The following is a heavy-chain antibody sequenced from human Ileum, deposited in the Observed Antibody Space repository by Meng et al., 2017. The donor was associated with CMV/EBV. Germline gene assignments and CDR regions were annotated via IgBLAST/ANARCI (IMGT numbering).Heavy chain of an antibody. Sequence: QSHLQASGRSLLQPSETLSLTCTVTGGSLTSYCWTWIRQPAGKGLEWIGRIHPNGTTDDNPSLRSRVSMSLDKSKNQFSLKLTSVTAADTAVYYCARAAARGVPVDLWGQGTLVTVSS. CDR2: IHPNGTT. D-gene: IGHD3-10*01. CDR3: ARAAARGVPVDL. J-gene: IGHJ5*02. V-gene: IGHV4-4*07. CDR1: GGSLTSYC.